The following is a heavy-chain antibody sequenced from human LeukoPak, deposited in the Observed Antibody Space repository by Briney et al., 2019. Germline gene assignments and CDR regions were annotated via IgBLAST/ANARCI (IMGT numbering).Heavy chain of an antibody. V-gene: IGHV3-23*01. CDR3: AKSSLQLTAVADRLDN. CDR1: GFTFSSYA. D-gene: IGHD6-19*01. CDR2: IEGRGNST. Sequence: GGSLRLSCAASGFTFSSYAMTWVRQAPGKGLEWVSTIEGRGNSTYYTDSVKGRFTISRDTSKNTLYLQMNSLRGEDTAVYYCAKSSLQLTAVADRLDNWGQGTLVTVSS. J-gene: IGHJ4*02.